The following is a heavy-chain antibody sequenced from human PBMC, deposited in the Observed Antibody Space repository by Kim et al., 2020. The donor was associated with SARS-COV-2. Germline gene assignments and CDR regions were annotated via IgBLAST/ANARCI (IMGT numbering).Heavy chain of an antibody. D-gene: IGHD3-22*01. Sequence: GGSLRLSCEASGFTFSSYVISWVRQAPGKGLEWVSVIGSGGVTKVYADSVKGRFTISRDNSRNTLYLQMNSLSAEDTAVYYCAKHFTSSGHSYYLDYWGQGTLVTVSS. CDR3: AKHFTSSGHSYYLDY. CDR2: IGSGGVTK. J-gene: IGHJ4*02. V-gene: IGHV3-23*01. CDR1: GFTFSSYV.